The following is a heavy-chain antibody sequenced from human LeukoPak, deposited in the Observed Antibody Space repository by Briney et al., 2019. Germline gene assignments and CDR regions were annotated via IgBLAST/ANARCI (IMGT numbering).Heavy chain of an antibody. CDR1: GGSISSSNFY. J-gene: IGHJ5*02. V-gene: IGHV4-39*01. CDR2: IYYSGST. Sequence: PSETLSLTCTVSGGSISSSNFYWGWIRQPPGKGLEWIGTIYYSGSTFYSPSLKSPITISVDTSKNQFSLKLNSVTAADTAVYYCARQGGGQGSFGGVRNWFDPWGQGTLVTLSA. D-gene: IGHD3-16*01. CDR3: ARQGGGQGSFGGVRNWFDP.